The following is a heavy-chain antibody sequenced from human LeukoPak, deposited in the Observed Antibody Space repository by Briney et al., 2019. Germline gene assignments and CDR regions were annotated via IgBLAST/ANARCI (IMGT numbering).Heavy chain of an antibody. Sequence: ASVKVSCKASGYTFTSYGISWVRQAPGQGLEWMGWISAYNGNTNYAQKLQGRVTMTTDTSTSTAYMELRSLRSDDTAVYYCARVKWAIAAAGTCYFDYWGQGTLVTASS. D-gene: IGHD6-13*01. CDR2: ISAYNGNT. CDR1: GYTFTSYG. V-gene: IGHV1-18*01. J-gene: IGHJ4*02. CDR3: ARVKWAIAAAGTCYFDY.